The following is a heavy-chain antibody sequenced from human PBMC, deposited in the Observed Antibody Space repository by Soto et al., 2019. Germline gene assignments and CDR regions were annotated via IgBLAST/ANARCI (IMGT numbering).Heavy chain of an antibody. Sequence: GGSLRLSCAASGFTFSSYWMHWVRQAPGKGLVWVAEVNTDGGGASYADSVRGRFTISRDNAKNTLYPQMNSLRPDDSAMYYCASLSAPTDYWGQGTLVTVSS. CDR3: ASLSAPTDY. CDR1: GFTFSSYW. V-gene: IGHV3-74*01. CDR2: VNTDGGGA. J-gene: IGHJ4*02.